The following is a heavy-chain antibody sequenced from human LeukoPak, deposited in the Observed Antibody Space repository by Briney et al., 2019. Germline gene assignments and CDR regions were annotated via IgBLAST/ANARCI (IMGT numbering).Heavy chain of an antibody. CDR3: ARDGDGHFDY. Sequence: GGSLRLSCAASGLTFSPYSMNWIRQAPGKGLEWVSYISSSSNNIDYADSVKGRFTISRDDAKNSLYLQMNSLRAEDTAVYYCARDGDGHFDYWGQGTLVTVSS. CDR2: ISSSSNNI. D-gene: IGHD4-17*01. V-gene: IGHV3-48*04. J-gene: IGHJ4*02. CDR1: GLTFSPYS.